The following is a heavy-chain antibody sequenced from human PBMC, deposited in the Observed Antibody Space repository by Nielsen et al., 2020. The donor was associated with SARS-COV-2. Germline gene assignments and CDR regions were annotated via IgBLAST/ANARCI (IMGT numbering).Heavy chain of an antibody. J-gene: IGHJ2*01. CDR1: GFTFSSLW. D-gene: IGHD3-16*01. CDR2: IKPDGSEK. CDR3: ARDWSRAFDV. V-gene: IGHV3-7*01. Sequence: GGSLRLSCAASGFTFSSLWMSWVRQVPGKGLEWVADIKPDGSEKFYVDSVKGRFTISRDNAKNSMSLQMNSLRVEDTAVYYCARDWSRAFDVWGRGTLVTVSS.